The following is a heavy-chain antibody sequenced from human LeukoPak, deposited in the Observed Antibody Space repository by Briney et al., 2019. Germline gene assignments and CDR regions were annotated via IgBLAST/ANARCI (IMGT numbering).Heavy chain of an antibody. CDR3: YYCENHYYGMDV. D-gene: IGHD3-22*01. J-gene: IGHJ6*02. Sequence: SETLSLTCTVSGGSISSSRYLWVWIRQPPGKGLEWLGGIYKSGTTYQNPSLKSRVTISVDTSKNQFSLKLSSVTAADTAVYYAYYCENHYYGMDVWGQGATVTVSS. CDR2: IYKSGTT. CDR1: GGSISSSRYL. V-gene: IGHV4-39*01.